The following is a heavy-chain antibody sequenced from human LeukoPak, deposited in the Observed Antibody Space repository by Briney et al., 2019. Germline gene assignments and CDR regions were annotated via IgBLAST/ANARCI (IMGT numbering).Heavy chain of an antibody. CDR1: GFTFNSYT. Sequence: GGSLRLSCAASGFTFNSYTVNWVRQAPGRGLEWVSSISSTGSYIYYANSVKGRFTISRDNAKNSLYLQVNSLRAEDAAVYYCARTGYTSSWCRGPFDSWGQGTLVTVSS. J-gene: IGHJ4*02. CDR3: ARTGYTSSWCRGPFDS. D-gene: IGHD6-13*01. V-gene: IGHV3-21*01. CDR2: ISSTGSYI.